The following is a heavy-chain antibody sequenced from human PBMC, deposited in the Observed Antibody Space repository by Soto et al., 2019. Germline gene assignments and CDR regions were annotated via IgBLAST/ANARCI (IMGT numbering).Heavy chain of an antibody. J-gene: IGHJ4*02. V-gene: IGHV3-7*01. D-gene: IGHD2-2*01. Sequence: GGSLRLSCAASGFTFSSYWMSWVRQAPGKGLEWVANIKQDGSEKYYVDSVKGRFTISRDNAKNSLFLQMNSLRAEDTAGYYCARLGVLVVPAAMYYFDYWGQGTLVTVSS. CDR1: GFTFSSYW. CDR2: IKQDGSEK. CDR3: ARLGVLVVPAAMYYFDY.